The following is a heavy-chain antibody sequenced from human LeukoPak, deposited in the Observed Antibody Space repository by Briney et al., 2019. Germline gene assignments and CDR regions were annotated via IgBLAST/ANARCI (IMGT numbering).Heavy chain of an antibody. D-gene: IGHD6-13*01. CDR3: ARGQDSSSWSNYYYYGMDV. CDR1: GYTFTDHH. V-gene: IGHV1-2*02. Sequence: ASVKVSCKASGYTFTDHHIHWVRQAPGQGLQWMGWINPKNGGTNYGPKFQGRVTMTTDTSTSTAYMELRSLRSDDTAVYYCARGQDSSSWSNYYYYGMDVWGQGTTVTVSS. CDR2: INPKNGGT. J-gene: IGHJ6*02.